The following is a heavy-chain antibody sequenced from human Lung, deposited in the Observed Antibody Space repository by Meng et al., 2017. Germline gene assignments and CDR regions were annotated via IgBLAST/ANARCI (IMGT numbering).Heavy chain of an antibody. J-gene: IGHJ4*02. CDR2: INHSGST. CDR1: GGSFSDYY. D-gene: IGHD4-11*01. CDR3: ARGPTTMAHDFDY. Sequence: QQQQGGGGLLHPSATLSLSCVVSGGSFSDYYWSWMRQPPGKGLEWIGEINHSGSTNYNPSLESRATISVDTSQNNLSLKLSSVTAADSAVYYCARGPTTMAHDFDYWGQGTLVTVSS. V-gene: IGHV4-34*01.